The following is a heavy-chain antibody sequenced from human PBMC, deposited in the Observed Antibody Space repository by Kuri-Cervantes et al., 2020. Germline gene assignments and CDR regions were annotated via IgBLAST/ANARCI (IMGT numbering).Heavy chain of an antibody. D-gene: IGHD2-8*02. J-gene: IGHJ3*02. V-gene: IGHV4-30-2*01. CDR3: ARDGVIPAETGYCTGGVCYFTVAFDI. Sequence: YNPSLKSRVTISGDRSKNQFSLKLSSVTAADTAVYYCARDGVIPAETGYCTGGVCYFTVAFDIWGQGTMVTVSS.